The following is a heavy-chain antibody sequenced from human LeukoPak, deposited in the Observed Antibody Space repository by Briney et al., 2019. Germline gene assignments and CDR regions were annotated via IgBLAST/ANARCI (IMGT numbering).Heavy chain of an antibody. CDR2: ANPTSGRT. Sequence: ASVKVSCKASGYTFTASYLHWVRQAPGLGLEWMGIANPTSGRTNYAQKFRGRVTMTRDTSTSTVYMELTSLRSEDTAVYYCAREPTSGSCYFDYWGLGTLVTVSS. CDR1: GYTFTASY. V-gene: IGHV1-46*01. J-gene: IGHJ4*02. D-gene: IGHD1-26*01. CDR3: AREPTSGSCYFDY.